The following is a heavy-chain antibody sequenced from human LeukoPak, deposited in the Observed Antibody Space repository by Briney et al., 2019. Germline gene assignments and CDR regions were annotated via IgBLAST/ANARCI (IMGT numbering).Heavy chain of an antibody. CDR1: GDSVSSNSAA. CDR3: AEEDFGSGSYYNSNNWFDP. CDR2: TYYRSKWYN. D-gene: IGHD3-10*01. Sequence: SQTLSLTCAISGDSVSSNSAAWNWIRQSPSRGLEWLGRTYYRSKWYNDYAVSVKSRITINPDTSKNQFSLQLNSVTPEDTAVYYCAEEDFGSGSYYNSNNWFDPWGQGTLVTVSS. V-gene: IGHV6-1*01. J-gene: IGHJ5*02.